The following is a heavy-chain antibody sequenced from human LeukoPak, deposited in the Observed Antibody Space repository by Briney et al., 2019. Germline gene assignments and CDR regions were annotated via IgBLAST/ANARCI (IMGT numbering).Heavy chain of an antibody. D-gene: IGHD3-10*01. CDR3: ARDYFGAGILDY. CDR2: LYYTGNT. Sequence: SETLSLTCTVSGGSVTTTSYYWGWIRQPPGKGLEWIGSLYYTGNTYNNPSLKSRVTISVDSSKDQFSLNLTSVTAADTAVYYCARDYFGAGILDYWGQGTLVSVSS. V-gene: IGHV4-39*02. J-gene: IGHJ4*02. CDR1: GGSVTTTSYY.